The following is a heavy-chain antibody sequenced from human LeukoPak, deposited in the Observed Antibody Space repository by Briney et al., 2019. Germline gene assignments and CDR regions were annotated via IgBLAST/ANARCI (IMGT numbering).Heavy chain of an antibody. J-gene: IGHJ4*02. CDR2: IYYSGRT. CDR1: GGSISSYY. Sequence: SETLSLTCTVSGGSISSYYWSWIRQSPGKGLEWIGYIYYSGRTNYNPSLKSRVTISVDTYKNQFSLKLSSVTAADTAVYYCARSYRGYSYGTDYWGQGTLVTVSS. V-gene: IGHV4-59*08. D-gene: IGHD5-18*01. CDR3: ARSYRGYSYGTDY.